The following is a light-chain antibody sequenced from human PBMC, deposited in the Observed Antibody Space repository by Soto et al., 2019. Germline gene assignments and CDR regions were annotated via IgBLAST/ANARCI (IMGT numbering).Light chain of an antibody. CDR1: HDISTY. CDR2: EAS. J-gene: IGKJ5*01. V-gene: IGKV1-9*01. Sequence: DIQVTQSPSLQSASVGDRVTITCRASHDISTYLAWYQQKPGKAAKLIIYEASTLQSGVQSMFSGSGSGTEFTLTISGLLPEDFATYHCQQLNTSTFTFGQGTRLEIK. CDR3: QQLNTSTFT.